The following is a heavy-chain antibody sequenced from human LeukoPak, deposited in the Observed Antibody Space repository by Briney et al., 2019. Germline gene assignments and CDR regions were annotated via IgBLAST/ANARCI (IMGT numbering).Heavy chain of an antibody. CDR3: ARDLPYGYYYYGMDV. CDR2: INSDGSST. D-gene: IGHD4-17*01. Sequence: GGSLRRSCAASGFTFSSYWMHWVRQAPGKGLVWVSRINSDGSSTSYADSVTGRFTISRDNAKNTLYLQMNSLRAEDTAVYYCARDLPYGYYYYGMDVWGQGTTVTVSS. CDR1: GFTFSSYW. V-gene: IGHV3-74*01. J-gene: IGHJ6*02.